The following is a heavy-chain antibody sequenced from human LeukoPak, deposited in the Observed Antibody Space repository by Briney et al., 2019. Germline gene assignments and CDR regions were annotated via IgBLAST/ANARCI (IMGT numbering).Heavy chain of an antibody. V-gene: IGHV3-23*01. D-gene: IGHD6-13*01. CDR1: GFTFSSYA. CDR2: ISGSGGST. CDR3: AKVRGSSWYYSD. Sequence: GGSLRLSCAASGFTFSSYAMSWVRQAPGKGLEWVSAISGSGGSTYYADSVKGRFTISRDNSKNTMYLQMNSLRAEDTAVYYCAKVRGSSWYYSDWGQGTLVTVSS. J-gene: IGHJ4*02.